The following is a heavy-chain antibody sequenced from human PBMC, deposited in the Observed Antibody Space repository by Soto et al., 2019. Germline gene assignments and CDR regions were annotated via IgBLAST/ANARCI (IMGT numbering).Heavy chain of an antibody. Sequence: WGSLPLSCAASVLTLSYALMDWVRQAPGKGLEWAGRIKSKTDGVTTDYAAPVKGRFTISRDDSKNTLYLQMNSLKTEDTAVYYCTTVVGWEIWAHDDWGQGTLVTVSS. V-gene: IGHV3-15*01. CDR1: VLTLSYAL. CDR2: IKSKTDGVTT. CDR3: TTVVGWEIWAHDD. J-gene: IGHJ4*02. D-gene: IGHD3-16*01.